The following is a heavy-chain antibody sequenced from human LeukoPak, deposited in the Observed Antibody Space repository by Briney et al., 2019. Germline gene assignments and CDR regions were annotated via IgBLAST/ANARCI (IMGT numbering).Heavy chain of an antibody. J-gene: IGHJ6*03. D-gene: IGHD1-7*01. V-gene: IGHV4-34*01. CDR2: INHSGNT. CDR3: ARVRLELLEYYYYMDV. Sequence: SETLSLTCAVSGGSFSGYYWSWIRQSPVKGLEWIGEINHSGNTNYNPSLRSRVSILVDTSKNQFSLRLSSVTAAYTAVYYCARVRLELLEYYYYMDVWDKGATVTVSS. CDR1: GGSFSGYY.